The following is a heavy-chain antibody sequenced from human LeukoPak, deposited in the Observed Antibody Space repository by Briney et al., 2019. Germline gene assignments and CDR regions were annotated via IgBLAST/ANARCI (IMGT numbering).Heavy chain of an antibody. D-gene: IGHD3-16*01. CDR3: AKNYYDYVWGGEPYYYYYMDV. J-gene: IGHJ6*03. Sequence: PRASVKVSCKASGYTFSGYYMHWVRQAPGQGLVWMGWINPNSGGTNYAQKFQGRVTMTRDTSIRTAYMELSRLRSDDTAVYYCAKNYYDYVWGGEPYYYYYMDVWGKGPRSPSP. CDR2: INPNSGGT. CDR1: GYTFSGYY. V-gene: IGHV1-2*02.